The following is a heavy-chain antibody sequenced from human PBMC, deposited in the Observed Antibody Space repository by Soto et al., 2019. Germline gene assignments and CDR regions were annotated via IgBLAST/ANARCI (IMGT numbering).Heavy chain of an antibody. V-gene: IGHV1-2*04. CDR3: ARSIVVVPATAFDI. CDR2: INPNSGGT. D-gene: IGHD2-2*01. Sequence: GTSVKVSCKASGYTFTGYYMHWVRQAPGQGLEWMGWINPNSGGTNYAQKFQGWVTMTRDTSISTAYMELSRLRSDDTAVYYCARSIVVVPATAFDIWGQGTMVTVSS. J-gene: IGHJ3*02. CDR1: GYTFTGYY.